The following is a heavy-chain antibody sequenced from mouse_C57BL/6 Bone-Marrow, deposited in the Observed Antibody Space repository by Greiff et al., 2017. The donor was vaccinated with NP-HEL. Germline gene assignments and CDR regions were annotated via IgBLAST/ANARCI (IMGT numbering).Heavy chain of an antibody. Sequence: QVQLQQSGAELVRPGTSVKVSCKASGYAFTNYLIEWVKQRPGQGLEWIGVINPGSGGTNYNEKFKGKATLTADKSSSTAYMQLSSLTSEDSAVYFCACSITTDAMDYWGQGTSVTVSS. CDR2: INPGSGGT. J-gene: IGHJ4*01. CDR1: GYAFTNYL. D-gene: IGHD1-2*01. V-gene: IGHV1-54*01. CDR3: ACSITTDAMDY.